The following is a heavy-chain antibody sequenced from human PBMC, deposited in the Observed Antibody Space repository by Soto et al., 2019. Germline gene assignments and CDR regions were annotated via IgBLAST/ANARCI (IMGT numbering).Heavy chain of an antibody. V-gene: IGHV3-7*01. Sequence: PGGSLRLSCAASGFTFRGNWMSWVRQAPGRGLEWVANIKPDGSGKYYLDSVRGRFTISRDNAENSLFLQIDSLRVEDTAVYYCARDVGVQELDYWGQGTLVTVSS. CDR2: IKPDGSGK. D-gene: IGHD6-6*01. J-gene: IGHJ4*02. CDR3: ARDVGVQELDY. CDR1: GFTFRGNW.